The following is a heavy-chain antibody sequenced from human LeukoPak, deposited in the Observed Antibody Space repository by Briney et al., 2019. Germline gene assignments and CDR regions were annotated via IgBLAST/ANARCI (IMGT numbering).Heavy chain of an antibody. CDR3: AKSPYSGSFGPSDY. CDR1: GFTFSSYG. D-gene: IGHD1-26*01. V-gene: IGHV3-30*18. Sequence: GGSLRLSCAASGFTFSSYGMHWVRQAPGKGLEWVAVISYDGSNKYYADSVKGRFTISRDNSKNTLYLQMNSLRAEDTAVYYCAKSPYSGSFGPSDYWGQGTLVTVSS. J-gene: IGHJ4*02. CDR2: ISYDGSNK.